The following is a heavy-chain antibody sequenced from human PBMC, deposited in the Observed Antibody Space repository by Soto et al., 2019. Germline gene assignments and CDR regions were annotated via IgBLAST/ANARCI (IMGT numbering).Heavy chain of an antibody. CDR2: INSDGSST. D-gene: IGHD3-22*01. CDR3: ARAVRYYDSSGPPDAFDI. J-gene: IGHJ3*02. CDR1: GFTFSSYW. Sequence: GGSLRLSCAASGFTFSSYWMHWVRQAPGKGLVWVSRINSDGSSTSYADSVKGRFTISRDNAKNKLYLQMNSLRAEDAAVYYCARAVRYYDSSGPPDAFDIWGQGTMVTVSS. V-gene: IGHV3-74*01.